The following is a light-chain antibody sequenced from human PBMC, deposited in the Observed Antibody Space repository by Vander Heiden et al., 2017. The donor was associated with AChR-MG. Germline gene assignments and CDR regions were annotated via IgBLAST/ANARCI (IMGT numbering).Light chain of an antibody. V-gene: IGLV2-14*01. CDR2: DVS. CDR3: SSYTSRRTVL. J-gene: IGLJ2*01. Sequence: QSALTQPASVSGSPGQSITIPCTGTSSDVGSYNYVSWYQQHPGKAPKVMIYDVSNRPSGVSNRFSGSKSGNTASLTISGLQAEDEADYYCSSYTSRRTVLFGEGTKLTVL. CDR1: SSDVGSYNY.